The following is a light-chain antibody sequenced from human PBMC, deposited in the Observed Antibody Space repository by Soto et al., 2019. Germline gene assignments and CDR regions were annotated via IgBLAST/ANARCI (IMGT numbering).Light chain of an antibody. J-gene: IGKJ1*01. Sequence: EIVMTQSPATLSVSPGERVTLSCRASQSLSSNLAWYQQKPDQAPRLLIYGAFTRAAGIPARFSGSGSGTDFTLTISSLQSEDFAVSYCQQYNNWPRTFRQGTKVDI. CDR2: GAF. V-gene: IGKV3-15*01. CDR3: QQYNNWPRT. CDR1: QSLSSN.